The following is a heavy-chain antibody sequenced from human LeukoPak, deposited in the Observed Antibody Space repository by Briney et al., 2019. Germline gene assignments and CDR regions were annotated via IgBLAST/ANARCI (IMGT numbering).Heavy chain of an antibody. D-gene: IGHD2-21*02. Sequence: GGSLTLSCAASGFTFSSYAMSWVRQAPGKGLEWVSGISGSGGSTYYADSVKGRFTISRDNSKNTLYLQMNSLRAEDTAVYYCAKARGHIVVVTSDYWGQGTLVTVSS. CDR3: AKARGHIVVVTSDY. V-gene: IGHV3-23*01. CDR1: GFTFSSYA. J-gene: IGHJ4*02. CDR2: ISGSGGST.